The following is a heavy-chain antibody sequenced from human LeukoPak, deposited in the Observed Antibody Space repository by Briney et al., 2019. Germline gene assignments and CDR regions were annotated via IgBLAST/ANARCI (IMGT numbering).Heavy chain of an antibody. Sequence: SETLSLTCTVSGGSIHSYYWRWIRQPPGKGLAWIGYIYYRGSTNYTPSLKSRVTISVDTSKNQFSLKLSSVTAADTAVYYCARIRHSGIDYYYYGMDVWGQGTTVTVSS. D-gene: IGHD3-10*01. CDR2: IYYRGST. CDR1: GGSIHSYY. V-gene: IGHV4-59*01. J-gene: IGHJ6*02. CDR3: ARIRHSGIDYYYYGMDV.